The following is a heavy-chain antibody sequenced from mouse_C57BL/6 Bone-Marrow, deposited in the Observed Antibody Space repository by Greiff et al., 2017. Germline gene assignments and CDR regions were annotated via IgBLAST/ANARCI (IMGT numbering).Heavy chain of an antibody. D-gene: IGHD2-3*01. J-gene: IGHJ3*01. V-gene: IGHV1-9*01. CDR3: ARERRGYDGHFAY. Sequence: VQLQQSGAELMKPGASVKLSCKATGYTFTGYWIEWVKQRPGHGLEWIGEILPGGGSTNYNEKFQGKATFSADPSSNTAYMQLSSLTTEDSAIYYCARERRGYDGHFAYGGQGTLVTVSA. CDR1: GYTFTGYW. CDR2: ILPGGGST.